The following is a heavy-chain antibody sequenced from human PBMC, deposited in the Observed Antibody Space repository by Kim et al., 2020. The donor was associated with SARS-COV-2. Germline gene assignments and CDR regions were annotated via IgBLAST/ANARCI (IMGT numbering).Heavy chain of an antibody. D-gene: IGHD4-17*01. Sequence: QKLQGRVTMTTDTSTSTAYMELRSLRSDDTAVYYCARSLGDYIYYYGMDVWGQGTTVTVSS. J-gene: IGHJ6*02. CDR3: ARSLGDYIYYYGMDV. V-gene: IGHV1-18*01.